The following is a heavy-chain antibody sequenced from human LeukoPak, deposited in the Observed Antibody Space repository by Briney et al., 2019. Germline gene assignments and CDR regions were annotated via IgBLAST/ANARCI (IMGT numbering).Heavy chain of an antibody. CDR1: GGSISSSSYY. Sequence: SETLSLTCTVSGGSISSSSYYWGWIRQPPGKGLEWIGSIYYSGSTYYNPSLKSRVTISVDTSKNQFSLKLSSVTAADTAVYYCARGYSSSWYLNWFDPWGQGTLVTVSS. J-gene: IGHJ5*02. V-gene: IGHV4-39*07. D-gene: IGHD6-13*01. CDR2: IYYSGST. CDR3: ARGYSSSWYLNWFDP.